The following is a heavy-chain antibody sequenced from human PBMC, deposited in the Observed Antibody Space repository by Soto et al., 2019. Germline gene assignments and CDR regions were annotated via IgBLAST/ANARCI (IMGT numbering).Heavy chain of an antibody. CDR1: GFTFSSYA. D-gene: IGHD1-26*01. Sequence: EVQLLESGGGLVQPGGSLRLSCAASGFTFSSYAMSWVRQAPGKGLEWVSAISGSGGSTYYADSVKGRFTISRDNSKNTRYLQMNSLGAEDTAVYYCAKDQWELPQYFQHWGQGTLVTVSS. CDR2: ISGSGGST. V-gene: IGHV3-23*01. J-gene: IGHJ1*01. CDR3: AKDQWELPQYFQH.